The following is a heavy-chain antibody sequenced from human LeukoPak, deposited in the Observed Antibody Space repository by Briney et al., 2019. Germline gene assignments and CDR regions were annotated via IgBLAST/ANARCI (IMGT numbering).Heavy chain of an antibody. CDR2: IYTSGST. CDR3: ASHGVHPSRSSIAAGVAPPNYYYYYMDV. Sequence: SETLSLTCTVSGGSISSYYWSWLRQPAGKGLEWIGRIYTSGSTNYNPSLKSRVTMSVDTSKNQFSLKLSSVTAADTAVYYCASHGVHPSRSSIAAGVAPPNYYYYYMDVWGKGTTVTVSS. J-gene: IGHJ6*03. CDR1: GGSISSYY. D-gene: IGHD6-25*01. V-gene: IGHV4-4*07.